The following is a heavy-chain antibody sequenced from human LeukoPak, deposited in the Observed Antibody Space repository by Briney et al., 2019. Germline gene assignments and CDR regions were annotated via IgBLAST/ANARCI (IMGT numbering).Heavy chain of an antibody. CDR1: GFTFSNYY. V-gene: IGHV3-7*01. CDR2: INQDGSLE. D-gene: IGHD1-1*01. Sequence: GGSLRLSCAASGFTFSNYYRTWVRQAPGKGLEWVANINQDGSLEKYVDSVKGRFTISRDNAENSVYLQMNSLRAEDTAVYYCARDGHNGNDFDYWGQGTLVTVSS. CDR3: ARDGHNGNDFDY. J-gene: IGHJ4*02.